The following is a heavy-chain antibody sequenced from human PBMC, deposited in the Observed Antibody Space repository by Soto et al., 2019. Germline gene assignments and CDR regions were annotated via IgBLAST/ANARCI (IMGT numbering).Heavy chain of an antibody. D-gene: IGHD5-12*01. CDR3: ARARNAYYHDYMDV. Sequence: QVQLVQSGAEVKKPGASVKVSCKASGSTFTSCYMHWVRQAPGQGLEWVGIINPTDGSATYAQRFRGRVTMTRDTSTSTVYVELSSLRSDDTAVYFCARARNAYYHDYMDVWGKGTTVTVSS. J-gene: IGHJ6*03. V-gene: IGHV1-46*03. CDR2: INPTDGSA. CDR1: GSTFTSCY.